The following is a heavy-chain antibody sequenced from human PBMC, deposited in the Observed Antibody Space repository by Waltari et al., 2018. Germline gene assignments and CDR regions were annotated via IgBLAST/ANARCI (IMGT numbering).Heavy chain of an antibody. CDR2: IYYSGST. CDR3: AREDYYGSGSYSRRYYYYYMDV. J-gene: IGHJ6*03. D-gene: IGHD3-10*01. Sequence: QVQLQESGPGLVKPSETLSLTCTVSGGSISSYYWSWIRHPPGKGLEWIGYIYYSGSTNYNPALKSRVTISVDTSKNQFSLKLSSVTAADTAVYYCAREDYYGSGSYSRRYYYYYMDVWGKGTTVTVSS. CDR1: GGSISSYY. V-gene: IGHV4-59*01.